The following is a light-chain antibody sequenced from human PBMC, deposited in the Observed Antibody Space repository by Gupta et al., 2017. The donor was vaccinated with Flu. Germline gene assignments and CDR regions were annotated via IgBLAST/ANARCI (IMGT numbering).Light chain of an antibody. CDR2: DDD. Sequence: SYVLTQPPPVSVVPGQTARIPCGEDTIGTKSVHWYQHKPGQAPVLVVYDDDDRPPGIPERFSGSKSGTTASLTISRVEAGDEADYFCQVWAGTGDHFWVFGGGTKLTVL. CDR3: QVWAGTGDHFWV. CDR1: TIGTKS. V-gene: IGLV3-21*02. J-gene: IGLJ3*02.